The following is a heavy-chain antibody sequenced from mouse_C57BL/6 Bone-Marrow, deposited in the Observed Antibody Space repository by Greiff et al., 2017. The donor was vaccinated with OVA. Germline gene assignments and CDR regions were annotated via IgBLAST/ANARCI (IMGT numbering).Heavy chain of an antibody. CDR1: GYTFTSYW. CDR3: GAYSNYVAY. D-gene: IGHD2-5*01. V-gene: IGHV1-69*01. Sequence: QVQLQQPGAELVMPGASVKLSCKASGYTFTSYWMHWVKQRPGQGLEWIGEIDPSDSYTNYNQKFKGKSTLTVDKSSSTAYMQLSSLTSEDSAVYYCGAYSNYVAYWGQGTLVTVSA. J-gene: IGHJ3*01. CDR2: IDPSDSYT.